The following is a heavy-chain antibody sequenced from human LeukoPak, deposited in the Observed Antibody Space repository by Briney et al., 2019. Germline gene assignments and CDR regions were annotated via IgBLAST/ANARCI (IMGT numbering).Heavy chain of an antibody. J-gene: IGHJ4*02. V-gene: IGHV3-23*01. CDR1: EFTFSSYA. CDR3: ARREWLGRFDY. Sequence: GGSLRLSCAASEFTFSSYAMSWVRQAPGKGLEWVSAISDSGGSTYYADSVKGRFTVSRDNSKNTMYLQMNSLRAEDTAVYYCARREWLGRFDYWGQGTLVTVSS. CDR2: ISDSGGST. D-gene: IGHD3-3*01.